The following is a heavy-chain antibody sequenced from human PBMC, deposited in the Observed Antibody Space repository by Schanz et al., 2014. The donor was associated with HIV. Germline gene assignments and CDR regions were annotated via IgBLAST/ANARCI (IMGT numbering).Heavy chain of an antibody. Sequence: VQLVESGGGVVQPGKSLRLSCVASGFTFSSYGMHWVRQAPGKGLEWVAVIWYDGSNKYYADSVKGRFTISKDNSKNTLYLQMNSLRVEDTAVYYCANTEFPYSSSSDYYYGMDVWGQGTTVTVSS. CDR1: GFTFSSYG. V-gene: IGHV3-33*06. CDR2: IWYDGSNK. J-gene: IGHJ6*02. D-gene: IGHD6-6*01. CDR3: ANTEFPYSSSSDYYYGMDV.